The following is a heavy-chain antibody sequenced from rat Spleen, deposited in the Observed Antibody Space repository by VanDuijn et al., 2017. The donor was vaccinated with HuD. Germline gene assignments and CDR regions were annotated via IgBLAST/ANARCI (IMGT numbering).Heavy chain of an antibody. CDR3: ARPSYGYPFAY. CDR1: GFTFSDYY. Sequence: EVQLVESDGGLVQPGRSLKLSCAASGFTFSDYYMAWVRQAPTKGLEWVASISYDGNAPYYRDSVKGRFTISRDNAKSTLYLQMDSLRSEDTATYYCARPSYGYPFAYWGQGTLVTVSS. V-gene: IGHV5-29*01. J-gene: IGHJ3*01. D-gene: IGHD1-7*01. CDR2: ISYDGNAP.